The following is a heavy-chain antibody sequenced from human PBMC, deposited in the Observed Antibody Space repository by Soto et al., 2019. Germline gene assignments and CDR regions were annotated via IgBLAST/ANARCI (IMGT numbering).Heavy chain of an antibody. D-gene: IGHD3-9*01. Sequence: GGSLRLSCAASGFTFSNAWMNWVRQAPGKGLEWVGRIKSKTDGGTTDYAAPVKGRFTISRDDSKNTLYLQMNSLRAEDTAVYYCARDNTPYYDILTGYPYYYYGMDVWGQGTTVTVSS. CDR3: ARDNTPYYDILTGYPYYYYGMDV. J-gene: IGHJ6*02. CDR1: GFTFSNAW. CDR2: IKSKTDGGTT. V-gene: IGHV3-15*07.